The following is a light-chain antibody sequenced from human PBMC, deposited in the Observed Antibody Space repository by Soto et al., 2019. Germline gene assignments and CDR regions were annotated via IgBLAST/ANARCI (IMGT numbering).Light chain of an antibody. J-gene: IGKJ4*01. V-gene: IGKV2-30*02. CDR1: QSLVHSDGNTY. Sequence: DVVMTQSPLSLSVTVGQSASISCRSSQSLVHSDGNTYLHWYQQRPGQSPRRLIYKVSNRDSGVPDRFSGSGSGTDFTLKISRMEAEDVGVYSCVQGTHWPFTFGGGTKLEIK. CDR2: KVS. CDR3: VQGTHWPFT.